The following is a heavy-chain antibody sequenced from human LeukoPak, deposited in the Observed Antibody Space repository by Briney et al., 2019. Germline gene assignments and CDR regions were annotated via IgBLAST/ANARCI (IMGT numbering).Heavy chain of an antibody. CDR1: GFIFSSYS. J-gene: IGHJ4*02. CDR2: ISSSSSYI. CDR3: ARDSPTLTLDY. Sequence: PGATLIFSCAASGFIFSSYSMNWVRQAPGKGLEWVSSISSSSSYIYYADSVKGRFTISRDNAKNSLYLQMNSLRAEDTAVYYCARDSPTLTLDYWGQGTLVTVSS. V-gene: IGHV3-21*01. D-gene: IGHD4/OR15-4a*01.